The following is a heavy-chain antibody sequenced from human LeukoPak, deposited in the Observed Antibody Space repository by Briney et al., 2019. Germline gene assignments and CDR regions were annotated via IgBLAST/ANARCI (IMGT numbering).Heavy chain of an antibody. J-gene: IGHJ4*02. CDR3: AREGAYSSSSDY. V-gene: IGHV3-43*02. CDR2: ISGDGGST. CDR1: EFTFDDYA. Sequence: PGGSLRLSCAASEFTFDDYAMHWVRQAPGKGLEWVSLISGDGGSTYYADSVKGRFTISRDNAKNSLYPQMNSLRAEDTAVYYCAREGAYSSSSDYWGQGTLVTVSS. D-gene: IGHD6-6*01.